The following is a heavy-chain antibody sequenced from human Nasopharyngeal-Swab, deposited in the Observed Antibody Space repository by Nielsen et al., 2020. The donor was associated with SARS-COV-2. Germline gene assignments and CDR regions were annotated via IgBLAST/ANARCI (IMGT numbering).Heavy chain of an antibody. V-gene: IGHV3-9*01. CDR2: ISWKSESI. CDR3: ANDGGSGSYGYDAFDI. D-gene: IGHD1-26*01. J-gene: IGHJ3*02. CDR1: GFTFENFG. Sequence: SLKISCAASGFTFENFGMHWVRQPPGTGLEWVAGISWKSESIGYVDSVRGRFSVSRDNAKKSLYLEMNSLRPDDTALYYCANDGGSGSYGYDAFDIWGLGTMVTVSS.